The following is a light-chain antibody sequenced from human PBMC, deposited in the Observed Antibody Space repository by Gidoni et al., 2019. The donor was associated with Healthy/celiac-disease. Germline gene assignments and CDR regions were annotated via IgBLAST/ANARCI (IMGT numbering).Light chain of an antibody. CDR1: SSNIGSNY. Sequence: QSVLTQPPSASGTPGQRVTISCSGSSSNIGSNYVYWYQQLPGTAPKLLIYRNNQRPSGVPDRFSGSKSGTSSSLAIRGLRSEDEADYYCAAWDASHNWVFGGGTKLTVL. CDR3: AAWDASHNWV. CDR2: RNN. J-gene: IGLJ3*02. V-gene: IGLV1-47*01.